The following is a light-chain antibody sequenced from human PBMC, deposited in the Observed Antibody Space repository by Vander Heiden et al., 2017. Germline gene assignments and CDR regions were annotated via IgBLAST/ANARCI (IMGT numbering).Light chain of an antibody. CDR3: QVWVGSSAPV. Sequence: SVLTQPRSVSAAPGQTAGITCGESDIEGLSVHCYQHTPAPPPVLVVYNDRDRPSVIPQRFSGSNSSNTATLTISRVEVGDEADYCCQVWVGSSAPVFGGGTKLTVL. CDR2: NDR. J-gene: IGLJ2*01. CDR1: DIEGLS. V-gene: IGLV3-21*02.